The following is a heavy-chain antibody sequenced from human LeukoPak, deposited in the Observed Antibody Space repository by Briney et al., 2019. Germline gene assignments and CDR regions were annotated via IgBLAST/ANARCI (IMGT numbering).Heavy chain of an antibody. CDR2: ISGSGANT. CDR1: GFTFSSYG. CDR3: IVHYYDSSGYYYPR. D-gene: IGHD3-22*01. J-gene: IGHJ4*02. V-gene: IGHV3-23*01. Sequence: GGSLRLSCAASGFTFSSYGMSWVRQAPGKGLEWISGISGSGANTYYADSVKGRLTISRDNSKNTLYLQMNSLRAEDTAVYYTIVHYYDSSGYYYPRWGQGTLVTVSS.